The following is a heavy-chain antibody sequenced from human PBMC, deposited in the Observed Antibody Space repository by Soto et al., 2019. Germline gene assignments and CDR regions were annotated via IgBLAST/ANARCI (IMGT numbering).Heavy chain of an antibody. CDR1: GGSISSSSYY. CDR3: ARHLVVPAAKGDYYYYYMDG. CDR2: IYYSGST. D-gene: IGHD2-2*01. Sequence: SETLSLTCTVSGGSISSSSYYWGWIRQPPGKGLEWIGSIYYSGSTYYNPSLKSRVTISVDTSKNQFSLKLSSVTAADTAVYYCARHLVVPAAKGDYYYYYMDGWGKGTTVTVAS. J-gene: IGHJ6*03. V-gene: IGHV4-39*01.